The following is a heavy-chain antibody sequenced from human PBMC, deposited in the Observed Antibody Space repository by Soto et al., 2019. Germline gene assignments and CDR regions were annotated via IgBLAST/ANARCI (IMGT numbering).Heavy chain of an antibody. CDR2: ISAYNGNT. CDR3: ARSYYDFWSGYIIDYYYYYYMDV. D-gene: IGHD3-3*01. Sequence: GASVKVSCRASGYTFTSYGISSVRQAPGQGLEWMGWISAYNGNTNYAQKLQGRVTMTTDTSTSTAYMELRSLRSEDTAVYYCARSYYDFWSGYIIDYYYYYYMDVWGKGTTVTVSS. V-gene: IGHV1-18*01. J-gene: IGHJ6*03. CDR1: GYTFTSYG.